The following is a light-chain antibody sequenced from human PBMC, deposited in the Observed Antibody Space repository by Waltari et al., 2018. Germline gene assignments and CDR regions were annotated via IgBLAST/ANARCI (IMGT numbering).Light chain of an antibody. V-gene: IGLV1-44*01. CDR1: SSNIGSNS. J-gene: IGLJ3*02. CDR3: GSWDAGLNGWV. CDR2: SNS. Sequence: QSVLSQPPSASGTPGQRVTISCSGSSSNIGSNSVNWSQQLPGTAPKLFIDSNSQRPQGVPDRFSGSKSGTSASLAISGLQSEDEADYYCGSWDAGLNGWVFGGGTKLTVL.